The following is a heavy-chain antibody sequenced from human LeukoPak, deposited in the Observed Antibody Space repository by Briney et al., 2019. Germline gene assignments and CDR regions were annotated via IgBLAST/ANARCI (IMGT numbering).Heavy chain of an antibody. CDR2: IYYSGST. D-gene: IGHD3-3*01. V-gene: IGHV4-59*01. CDR1: GGSISSYY. CDR3: ARASSWSGYYELGY. J-gene: IGHJ4*02. Sequence: NPSETLSLTCTVSGGSISSYYWSWIRQPPGKGLEWIGYIYYSGSTNYNPSLKSRVTISVDTSKNQFSLKLSSVTAADTAVYYCARASSWSGYYELGYWGQGTLVTVSS.